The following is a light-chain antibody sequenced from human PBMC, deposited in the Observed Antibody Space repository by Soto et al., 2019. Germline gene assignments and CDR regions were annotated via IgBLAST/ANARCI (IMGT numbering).Light chain of an antibody. V-gene: IGLV4-60*02. CDR3: ETWDFNTRV. CDR1: SGHSSYI. Sequence: QPVLTQSSSASASLGSSVKLTCTLSSGHSSYIIAWYQQQPGKAPRYLMKLEGSGNYNKGSGLPDRFSGSTSGADRYLTISNLQFEDEADYYCETWDFNTRVFGGGTKLTVL. J-gene: IGLJ3*02. CDR2: LEGSGNY.